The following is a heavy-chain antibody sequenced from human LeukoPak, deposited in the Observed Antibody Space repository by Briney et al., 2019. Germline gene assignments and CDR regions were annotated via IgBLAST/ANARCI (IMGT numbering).Heavy chain of an antibody. CDR2: ISGSGGRT. CDR3: AKDKTQGGAPYYFDY. Sequence: GGSLRLSCAASGFTFNSYALSWVRQAPGKGLEWVSSISGSGGRTYCADPVKGRFTISRDNSKNTLYLQMNILRAEDTAIYYCAKDKTQGGAPYYFDYWGQGTLVTVSS. J-gene: IGHJ4*02. CDR1: GFTFNSYA. D-gene: IGHD2-21*01. V-gene: IGHV3-23*01.